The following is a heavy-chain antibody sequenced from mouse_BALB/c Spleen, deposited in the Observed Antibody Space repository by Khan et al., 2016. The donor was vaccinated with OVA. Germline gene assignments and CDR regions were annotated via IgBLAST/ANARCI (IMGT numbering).Heavy chain of an antibody. J-gene: IGHJ3*01. Sequence: EVQLQESGPDLVKPSQSLSLTCTVTGYSITSGYSWHWIRQFLGNSLEWMAYIHYSGSTNYNPSLKSRTSITRDTSKNLFFLQLNSVTPEATATYYCARFYNLGSSFSYWVQGTLVTVSA. CDR3: ARFYNLGSSFSY. D-gene: IGHD1-1*01. CDR2: IHYSGST. V-gene: IGHV3-1*02. CDR1: GYSITSGYS.